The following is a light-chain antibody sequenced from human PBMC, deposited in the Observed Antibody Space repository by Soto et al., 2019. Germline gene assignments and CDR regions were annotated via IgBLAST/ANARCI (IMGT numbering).Light chain of an antibody. J-gene: IGKJ5*01. CDR3: QQYGSSPPIT. V-gene: IGKV3-20*01. CDR2: GAS. CDR1: QSVRSNY. Sequence: EIVFTQSPGTLSLSPGERATLSCRASQSVRSNYLAWYQQKPGQAPRLLIYGASNRATGIPDRFSGSGSGTDFTLTISRLEPEDFAVYYCQQYGSSPPITFGQGTRLEIK.